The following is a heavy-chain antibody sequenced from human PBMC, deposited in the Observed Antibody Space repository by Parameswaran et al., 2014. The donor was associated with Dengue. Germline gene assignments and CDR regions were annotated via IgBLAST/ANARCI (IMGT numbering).Heavy chain of an antibody. J-gene: IGHJ4*02. V-gene: IGHV3-53*01. D-gene: IGHD4-17*01. Sequence: WIRQPPGKGLEWVSVIYSGGSTYYADSVKGRFTISRDNSKNTLYLQMNSLRAEDTAVYYCARTPATVTTHYYFDYWGQGTLVHRLL. CDR3: ARTPATVTTHYYFDY. CDR2: IYSGGST.